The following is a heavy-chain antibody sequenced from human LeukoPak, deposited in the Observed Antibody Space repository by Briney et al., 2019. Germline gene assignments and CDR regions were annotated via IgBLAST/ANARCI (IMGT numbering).Heavy chain of an antibody. CDR2: IYYSGST. V-gene: IGHV4-59*01. D-gene: IGHD6-13*01. J-gene: IGHJ6*02. Sequence: SETLSLTCTVSGDSISSFYWNWIRQPPGKGLEWIGYIYYSGSTNYNPSLKSRVTISVDTSKNQFSLKLSSVTAADTAVYYCARDGSRYGMDVWGQGTTVTVSS. CDR1: GDSISSFY. CDR3: ARDGSRYGMDV.